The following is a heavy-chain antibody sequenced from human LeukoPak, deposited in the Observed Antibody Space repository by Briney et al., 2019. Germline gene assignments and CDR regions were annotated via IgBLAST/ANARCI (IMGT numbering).Heavy chain of an antibody. CDR2: ISSSSSYI. J-gene: IGHJ4*02. CDR3: AGDDPLWRFDY. Sequence: PGGSLRLSCATSGFTFYNYAMSWVRQAPGKGLEWVSSISSSSSYIYYADSVKGRFTISRDNAKNSLYLQMNSLRAEDTAVYYCAGDDPLWRFDYWGQGTLVTVSS. CDR1: GFTFYNYA. V-gene: IGHV3-21*01. D-gene: IGHD5-18*01.